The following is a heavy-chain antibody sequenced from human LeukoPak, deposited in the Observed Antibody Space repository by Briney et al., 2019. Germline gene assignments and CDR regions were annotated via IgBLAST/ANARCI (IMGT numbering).Heavy chain of an antibody. CDR2: ISGSGGST. J-gene: IGHJ5*02. D-gene: IGHD3-10*01. CDR1: GFTFSSYA. Sequence: GGSLRLSCAASGFTFSSYAMSWVRQAPGKGLEWVSAISGSGGSTYYADSVKGRFTISRDNSKNTLYLQMDSLRGDDTAVYYCARHALLWFGGASWFDPWGQGTLVTASS. CDR3: ARHALLWFGGASWFDP. V-gene: IGHV3-23*01.